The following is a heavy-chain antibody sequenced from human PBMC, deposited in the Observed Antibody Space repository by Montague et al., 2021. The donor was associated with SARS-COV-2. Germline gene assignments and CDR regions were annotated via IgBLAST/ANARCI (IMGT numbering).Heavy chain of an antibody. D-gene: IGHD5-18*01. CDR1: GGSISGYY. Sequence: SETLSLTCTVSGGSISGYYWSWIRQPPGKGPEWIGNIYDTGNTNYNPSLKSRVTISEDTPKNQFSLRLNSVTAADTAVYYCARDFRLQLWQTNYYFGLWGRGTLVSVSS. CDR2: IYDTGNT. J-gene: IGHJ2*01. CDR3: ARDFRLQLWQTNYYFGL. V-gene: IGHV4-59*01.